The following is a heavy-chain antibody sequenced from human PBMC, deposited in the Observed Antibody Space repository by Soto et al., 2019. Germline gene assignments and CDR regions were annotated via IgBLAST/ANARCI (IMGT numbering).Heavy chain of an antibody. V-gene: IGHV4-59*01. CDR1: GGSISSYY. D-gene: IGHD2-21*01. Sequence: SETLSLTCTVSGGSISSYYWSWIRQPPGKGLEWIGYIYYSGSANYNPSLKSRVTISVDTSKNQFSLKLSSVTAADTAVYYCARRWGGTFDYWGQGTPVTVSS. CDR3: ARRWGGTFDY. J-gene: IGHJ4*02. CDR2: IYYSGSA.